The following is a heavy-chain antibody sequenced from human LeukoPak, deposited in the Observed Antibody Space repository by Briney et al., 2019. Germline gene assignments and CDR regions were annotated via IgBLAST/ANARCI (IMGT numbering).Heavy chain of an antibody. CDR3: SFGDCSGGY. J-gene: IGHJ4*02. CDR1: GFTFGDYA. D-gene: IGHD2-21*02. V-gene: IGHV3-49*03. Sequence: GGSLRLSCTASGFTFGDYAVSWFRQAPGKGLEWVGFIRSKPYGGTREYAASVKGRFTISRDDSKSVAYLQMNSLKTEDTAVYYCSFGDCSGGYWGQGTLVTVSS. CDR2: IRSKPYGGTR.